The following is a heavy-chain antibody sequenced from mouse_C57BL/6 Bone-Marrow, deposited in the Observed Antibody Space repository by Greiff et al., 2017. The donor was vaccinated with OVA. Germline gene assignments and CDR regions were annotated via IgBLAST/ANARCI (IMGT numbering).Heavy chain of an antibody. CDR3: ARHKAWFVY. J-gene: IGHJ3*01. V-gene: IGHV5-6*01. CDR1: GFTFSSYG. CDR2: ISSGGSYT. Sequence: EVQLVESGGDLVKPGGSLKLSCAPSGFTFSSYGMSWVRQTPDKRLEWVATISSGGSYTYYPDSVKGRFTISRDNAKNTLYLQMSSLKSEDTAMYYCARHKAWFVYWGQGTLVTVSA.